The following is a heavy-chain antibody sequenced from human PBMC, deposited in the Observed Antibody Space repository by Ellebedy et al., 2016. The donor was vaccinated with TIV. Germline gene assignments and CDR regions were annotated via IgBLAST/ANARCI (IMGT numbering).Heavy chain of an antibody. J-gene: IGHJ4*02. CDR3: ARGLPGYSSGWRRGGYYFDY. D-gene: IGHD6-19*01. Sequence: MPSETLSLTCAVYGGSFSGYYWSWIRQPPGKGLEWIGEINHSGSTNYNPSLKSRVTISVDTSKNQFSLKLSSVTAADTAVYYCARGLPGYSSGWRRGGYYFDYWGQGTLVTVSS. CDR1: GGSFSGYY. V-gene: IGHV4-34*01. CDR2: INHSGST.